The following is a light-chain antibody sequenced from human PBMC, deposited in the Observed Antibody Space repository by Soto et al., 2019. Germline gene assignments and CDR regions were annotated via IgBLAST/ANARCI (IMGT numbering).Light chain of an antibody. Sequence: QSAPTQPASVSGSPGQSITISCTGTSSDVGGYNYVSWYQQHPGKAPKIIIYDVSYRPSGVSTRFSGSKSGNTASLTISGLHAEDEADYYCISYTRSSPVIFGGGTKLTVL. V-gene: IGLV2-14*01. CDR3: ISYTRSSPVI. CDR1: SSDVGGYNY. CDR2: DVS. J-gene: IGLJ2*01.